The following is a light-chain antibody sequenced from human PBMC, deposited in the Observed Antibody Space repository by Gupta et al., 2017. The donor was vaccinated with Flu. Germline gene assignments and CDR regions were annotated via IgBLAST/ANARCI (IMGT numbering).Light chain of an antibody. Sequence: SLSASAGYSITISCLASERVGNYFDWYQQKRGKSPHLLIYRASSLESGVPSRFSGSGSGTDFTLTIRGLQPEDFATYYCLQGDITPRSFGQGTKVELK. CDR3: LQGDITPRS. V-gene: IGKV1-39*01. CDR2: RAS. J-gene: IGKJ1*01. CDR1: ERVGNY.